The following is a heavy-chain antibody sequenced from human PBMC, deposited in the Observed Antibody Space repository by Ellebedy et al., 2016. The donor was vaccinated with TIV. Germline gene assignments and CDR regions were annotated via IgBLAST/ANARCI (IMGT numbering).Heavy chain of an antibody. Sequence: ASVKVSSXASAYTFLGYGINWVRQAPGQGLEWMGSVSGYNGDTNYSQKFQGRVTMTRDTSTNTGYMELRSLKSDDTAVYYCARLPCGSTSCGGQALDIWGQGTVVTVSS. CDR2: VSGYNGDT. J-gene: IGHJ3*02. CDR1: AYTFLGYG. V-gene: IGHV1-18*01. D-gene: IGHD2-2*01. CDR3: ARLPCGSTSCGGQALDI.